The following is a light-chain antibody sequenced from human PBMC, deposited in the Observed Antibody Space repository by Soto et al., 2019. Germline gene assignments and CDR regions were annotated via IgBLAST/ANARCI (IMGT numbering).Light chain of an antibody. J-gene: IGLJ1*01. CDR1: SSDVGGYNY. CDR3: SSYTSSSTYV. Sequence: QPVLTQHASVSGSPGQSITISCTGTSSDVGGYNYVSWYQQHPGKVPKLMIYDVSNRPSGVSNRFSGSKSGNTASLTISGLQAEDEADYYCSSYTSSSTYVFGIGTKATVL. CDR2: DVS. V-gene: IGLV2-14*03.